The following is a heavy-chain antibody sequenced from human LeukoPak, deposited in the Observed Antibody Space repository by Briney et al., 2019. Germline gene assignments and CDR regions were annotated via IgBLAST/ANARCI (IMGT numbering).Heavy chain of an antibody. CDR3: ALRPYCSSTSCYPTENDY. Sequence: PSETLSLTCTVSGGSIRSSYYYWGWIRQPPGKGLEWIGSIYDSGSTYYNPSLKSRVTISVDTSKNQFSLKLSSVTAADTAVYYCALRPYCSSTSCYPTENDYWGQGTLVTVSS. J-gene: IGHJ4*02. D-gene: IGHD2-2*01. CDR2: IYDSGST. CDR1: GGSIRSSYYY. V-gene: IGHV4-39*07.